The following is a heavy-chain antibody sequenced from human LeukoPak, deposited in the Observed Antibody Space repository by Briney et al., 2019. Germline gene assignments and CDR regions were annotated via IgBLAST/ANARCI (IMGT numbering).Heavy chain of an antibody. CDR3: ARHFRRFEESAYDF. CDR2: IFTDGSS. D-gene: IGHD3-10*01. CDR1: GGSLTGYF. V-gene: IGHV4-4*09. J-gene: IGHJ4*02. Sequence: SETLSLTCSVSGGSLTGYFWSWIRQPPGKRLEWMGYIFTDGSSNSNPSLKSRLTISLDTSKSQFSLNLTSVTAADTAVYYCARHFRRFEESAYDFWGQGTLVTV.